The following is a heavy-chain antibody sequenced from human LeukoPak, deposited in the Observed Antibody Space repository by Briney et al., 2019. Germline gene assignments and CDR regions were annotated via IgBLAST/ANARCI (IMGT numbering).Heavy chain of an antibody. J-gene: IGHJ4*02. CDR2: IKQDGSEK. Sequence: GGSLRLSCAASRFTFSSYAMSWVRQAPGKGLEWVANIKQDGSEKYYVDSVKGRFTISRDNAKNSLYLQMNSLRAEDTAVYYCVREARESGGFDYWGQGTLVTVSS. D-gene: IGHD2-15*01. V-gene: IGHV3-7*01. CDR1: RFTFSSYA. CDR3: VREARESGGFDY.